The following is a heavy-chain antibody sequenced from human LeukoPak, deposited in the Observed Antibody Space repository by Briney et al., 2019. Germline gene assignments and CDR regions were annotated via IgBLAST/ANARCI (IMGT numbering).Heavy chain of an antibody. CDR3: ARRRHYYGSGSPFDY. CDR1: GGSFSGYY. D-gene: IGHD3-10*01. J-gene: IGHJ4*02. CDR2: INHSGST. Sequence: PSETLSLTCAVYGGSFSGYYWSWIRQPPGEGLEWIGEINHSGSTNYNPSLKSRVTISVDTSKNQFSLKLSSVTAADTAVYYCARRRHYYGSGSPFDYWGQGTLVTVSS. V-gene: IGHV4-34*01.